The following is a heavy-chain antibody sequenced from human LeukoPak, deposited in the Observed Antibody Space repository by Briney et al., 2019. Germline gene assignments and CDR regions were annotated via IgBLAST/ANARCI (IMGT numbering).Heavy chain of an antibody. J-gene: IGHJ5*02. Sequence: GGSLRLSCAASGFTFDDYAMHWVRHAPGKGLEWVSGISWNSGRIGYADSVKGRFTISRDNAKNSLYLQMNSLRAEDTALYYCAKDGLAAAGKFNWFDPWGQGTLVTVSS. CDR1: GFTFDDYA. V-gene: IGHV3-9*01. CDR2: ISWNSGRI. CDR3: AKDGLAAAGKFNWFDP. D-gene: IGHD6-13*01.